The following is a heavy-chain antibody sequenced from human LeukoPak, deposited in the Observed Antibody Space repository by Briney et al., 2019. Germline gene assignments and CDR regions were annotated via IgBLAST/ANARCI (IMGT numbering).Heavy chain of an antibody. CDR1: GFTFSSYG. J-gene: IGHJ4*02. D-gene: IGHD4-23*01. V-gene: IGHV3-30*02. CDR2: IRYDGSNK. Sequence: GGSLRLSCAASGFTFSSYGMHWVRQAPGKGLEWVAFIRYDGSNKYYADSVKGRFTISRDNAKNTLYLQMNSLSTEDTAVYYCASGYSSDYGGNVYWGRGTLVTVSS. CDR3: ASGYSSDYGGNVY.